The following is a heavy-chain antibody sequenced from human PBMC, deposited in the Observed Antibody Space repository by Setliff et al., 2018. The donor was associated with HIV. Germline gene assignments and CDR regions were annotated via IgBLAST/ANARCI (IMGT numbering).Heavy chain of an antibody. J-gene: IGHJ4*02. CDR2: IHSGGTT. CDR1: GASINSYF. D-gene: IGHD3-10*01. V-gene: IGHV4-4*07. Sequence: SETLFLTCSVSGASINSYFWSWIRQPAGKGLEWIGRIHSGGTTNSNPSLKSRVTLSVDTSKNQFSLKLNSVTAADTAVYYCARGGLRVRGAIDSFDYWGQGTLVTVSS. CDR3: ARGGLRVRGAIDSFDY.